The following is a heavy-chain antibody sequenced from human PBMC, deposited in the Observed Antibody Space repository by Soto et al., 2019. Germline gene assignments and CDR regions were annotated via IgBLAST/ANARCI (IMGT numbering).Heavy chain of an antibody. Sequence: EVLLVESGGGLVKPGGSLRLSCAASGFTFTTYSISWVRQAPGKGLAWVSSISSSGTYIYYADSVKGRFTISRDNDKNSVFLQMNSLTADDTTVYYCARDRARTTSAFDIWGQGTMVTVSS. V-gene: IGHV3-21*01. D-gene: IGHD3-10*01. CDR3: ARDRARTTSAFDI. CDR1: GFTFTTYS. CDR2: ISSSGTYI. J-gene: IGHJ3*02.